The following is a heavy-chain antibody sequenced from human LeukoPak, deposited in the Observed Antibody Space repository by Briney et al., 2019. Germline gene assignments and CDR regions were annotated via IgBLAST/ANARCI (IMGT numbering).Heavy chain of an antibody. J-gene: IGHJ6*03. CDR2: ITISSNYI. Sequence: PGGSLRLSCAASGFSLSSYSMDWVRQAPGKGLEWVSSITISSNYIYYADSVKGRFTISRDNAKNSLYLQMNSLRAEDTAVYYCARDSNYGSWEGGYYYMDVWGKGTTVTVSS. D-gene: IGHD3-10*01. CDR3: ARDSNYGSWEGGYYYMDV. V-gene: IGHV3-21*01. CDR1: GFSLSSYS.